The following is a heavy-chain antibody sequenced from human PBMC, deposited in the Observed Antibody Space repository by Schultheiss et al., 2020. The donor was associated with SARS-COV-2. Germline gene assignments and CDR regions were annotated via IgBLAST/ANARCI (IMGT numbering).Heavy chain of an antibody. Sequence: GGSLRLSCAASGFTFSSYGMHWVRQAPGKGLEWVAFIRYDGSNKYYADSVKGRFTISRDNSKNTLYLQMNSLRAEDTAVYYCVKALEYSSSWYSRYYYYGMDVWGQGTTVTVSS. CDR1: GFTFSSYG. D-gene: IGHD6-13*01. CDR3: VKALEYSSSWYSRYYYYGMDV. CDR2: IRYDGSNK. J-gene: IGHJ6*02. V-gene: IGHV3-30*02.